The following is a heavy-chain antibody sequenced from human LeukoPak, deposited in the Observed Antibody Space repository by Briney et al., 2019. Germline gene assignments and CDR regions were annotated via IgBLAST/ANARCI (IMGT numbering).Heavy chain of an antibody. CDR2: INHSGST. Sequence: SETLSLTCAVYGGSFSGYYWSWIRQPPGKGLEWIGEINHSGSTNYNPSLKSRVTISVDTSKNQFSLKLSSVTAADTAVYYCAREKSPAANPPRYYYYYMDVWGKGTTVTVSS. J-gene: IGHJ6*03. CDR1: GGSFSGYY. CDR3: AREKSPAANPPRYYYYYMDV. V-gene: IGHV4-34*01. D-gene: IGHD2-2*01.